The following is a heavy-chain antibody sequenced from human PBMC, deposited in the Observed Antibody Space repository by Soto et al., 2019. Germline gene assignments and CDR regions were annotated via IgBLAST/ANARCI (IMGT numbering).Heavy chain of an antibody. J-gene: IGHJ4*02. V-gene: IGHV3-48*01. CDR2: IGGTVGSI. CDR1: GFTFSTYS. Sequence: EVQLVESGGGLVQPGGSLRLSCAASGFTFSTYSMTWVRRAPGKGLEWVSYIGGTVGSIYYADSAKGRFTISRDNAKXXXXXXXXXXXXXXXXXXXXXXXXXXXXXXXXNDYWGQGTLVTVSS. CDR3: XXXXXXXXXXXXNDY.